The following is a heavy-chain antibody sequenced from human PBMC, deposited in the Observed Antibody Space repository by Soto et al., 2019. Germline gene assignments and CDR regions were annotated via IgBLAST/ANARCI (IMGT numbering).Heavy chain of an antibody. Sequence: ASVKVSCKASGYTFTGYYMHWVRQAPGQGLEWMGWINPNSGGTNYAQKFQGRVTMTRDTSISTAYMELSRLRSDDTAVYYCARDPDTAMDYYYYGTDVWGQGTTVTVSS. V-gene: IGHV1-2*02. J-gene: IGHJ6*02. CDR3: ARDPDTAMDYYYYGTDV. CDR1: GYTFTGYY. CDR2: INPNSGGT. D-gene: IGHD5-18*01.